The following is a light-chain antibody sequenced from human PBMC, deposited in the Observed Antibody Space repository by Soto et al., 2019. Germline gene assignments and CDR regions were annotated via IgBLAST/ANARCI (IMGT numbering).Light chain of an antibody. CDR3: QQRGNLPLT. Sequence: EIVLTQSPATLSLSPGERATLSCRASQSVSSYFAWYQQKPGQAPRLLIYDASNRATGIPARFSGSGSGTDFTLTISSREPEDFAVYYCQQRGNLPLTFGQGTKVEIK. V-gene: IGKV3-11*01. CDR2: DAS. CDR1: QSVSSY. J-gene: IGKJ1*01.